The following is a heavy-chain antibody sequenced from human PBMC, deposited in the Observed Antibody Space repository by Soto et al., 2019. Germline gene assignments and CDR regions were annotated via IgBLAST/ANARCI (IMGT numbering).Heavy chain of an antibody. V-gene: IGHV1-69*01. J-gene: IGHJ4*02. D-gene: IGHD4-17*01. CDR3: AREGAFYGDYVPSGSL. CDR1: GGTFRSYA. Sequence: QVQLVQSGAEVKKPGSSVKVSCNASGGTFRSYAISWVLQAPGQGLEWMGGIIPIFGTANYAQKFQGRVTITADEPTSTAYMELSSMRSEDTAVYYCAREGAFYGDYVPSGSLWGQGTLVTFSS. CDR2: IIPIFGTA.